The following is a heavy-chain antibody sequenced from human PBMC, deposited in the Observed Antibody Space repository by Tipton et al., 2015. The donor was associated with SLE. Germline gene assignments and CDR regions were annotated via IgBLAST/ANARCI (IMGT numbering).Heavy chain of an antibody. Sequence: SLRLSCAASGFTFNSHRMHWVRQAPGKGLEWVSSISSSSYIYYADSVKGRFTISRDNAKNSLYLLMNSLRAEDTAVYYCARDRSSSWWGVDYWGQGTLVTVSS. CDR3: ARDRSSSWWGVDY. CDR1: GFTFNSHR. CDR2: ISSSSYI. D-gene: IGHD6-13*01. J-gene: IGHJ4*02. V-gene: IGHV3-21*01.